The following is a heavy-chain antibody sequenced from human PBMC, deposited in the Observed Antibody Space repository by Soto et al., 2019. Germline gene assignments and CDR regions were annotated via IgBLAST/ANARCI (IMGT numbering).Heavy chain of an antibody. D-gene: IGHD2-21*01. CDR2: ISRDGGTK. CDR1: GFTVSSYG. V-gene: IGHV3-30*03. J-gene: IGHJ4*02. CDR3: AGEVASGH. Sequence: QVQLVKSGGGVVQPGRSLRLSCAASGFTVSSYGMHWVRQAPGKGLEWVAVISRDGGTKYYADSVEGRFTISRDNSRNTLFLEMSSLRGDDMAVCCCAGEVASGHWGRGTLVTVSS.